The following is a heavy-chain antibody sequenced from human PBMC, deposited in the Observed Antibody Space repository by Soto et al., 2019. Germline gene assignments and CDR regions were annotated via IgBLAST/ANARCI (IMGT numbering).Heavy chain of an antibody. V-gene: IGHV3-30*18. CDR2: ISYDGSNK. CDR1: EFIFSSYG. Sequence: GGSLRLSCAASEFIFSSYGMYWVRQAPGKVLEWVSVISYDGSNKYYADSVKGRFTISRDNSKNTLYLQMNSLRAEDTAVYYCAKDFLTVGATTGVWYFDLWGRGTLVTVSS. CDR3: AKDFLTVGATTGVWYFDL. J-gene: IGHJ2*01. D-gene: IGHD1-26*01.